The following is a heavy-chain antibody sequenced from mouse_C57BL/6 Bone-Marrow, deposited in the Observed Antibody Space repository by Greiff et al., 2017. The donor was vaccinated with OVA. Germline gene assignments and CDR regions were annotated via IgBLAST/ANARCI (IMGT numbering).Heavy chain of an antibody. CDR1: GFTFSSYA. CDR2: ISDGGSYT. Sequence: DVQLVESGGGLVKPGGSLKLSCAASGFTFSSYAMSWVRQTPEKRLEWVATISDGGSYTYYPDNVKGRFTISRDNAKNNLYLQMSHLKSEDTAMYYCARDYYYGSSLWYFDVWGTGTTVTVSS. D-gene: IGHD1-1*01. J-gene: IGHJ1*03. V-gene: IGHV5-4*01. CDR3: ARDYYYGSSLWYFDV.